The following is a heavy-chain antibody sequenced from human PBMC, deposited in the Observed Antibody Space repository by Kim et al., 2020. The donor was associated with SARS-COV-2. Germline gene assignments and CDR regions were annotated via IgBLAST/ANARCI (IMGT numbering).Heavy chain of an antibody. V-gene: IGHV1-8*01. CDR3: ARGLAAAVNFDY. D-gene: IGHD6-13*01. Sequence: GYAHKLQGRVTMTRDTSIRTAYVELGSLRSEVTAVYYCARGLAAAVNFDYWGQGTLVTVSS. J-gene: IGHJ4*02.